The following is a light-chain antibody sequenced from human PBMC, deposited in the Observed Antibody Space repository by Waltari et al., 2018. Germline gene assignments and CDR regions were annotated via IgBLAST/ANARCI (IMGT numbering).Light chain of an antibody. CDR2: ATS. CDR3: QQSYSTPRT. CDR1: QVISNW. V-gene: IGKV1D-12*01. Sequence: DIQMTQSPSSVSASVGDRVTITCRASQVISNWLAWYQQKPGKAPKLLIYATSSLQGGVPSRFSGSGSGTDFTLTISSLQPEDFATYYCQQSYSTPRTFGQGTKVEIK. J-gene: IGKJ1*01.